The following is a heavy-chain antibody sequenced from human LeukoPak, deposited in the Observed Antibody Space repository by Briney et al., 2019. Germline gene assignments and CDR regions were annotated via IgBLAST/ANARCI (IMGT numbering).Heavy chain of an antibody. J-gene: IGHJ2*01. D-gene: IGHD3-16*01. CDR2: IYYSGST. V-gene: IGHV4-31*03. CDR3: ARLKLGAYFDL. Sequence: SETLSLTCTVSGGSISSGGYYWSWIRQHPGKGLEWIGYIYYSGSTYYNPSLKSRVTISVDTSKNQCSLKLTSVSAADTAVYYCARLKLGAYFDLWGRGTLVTVSS. CDR1: GGSISSGGYY.